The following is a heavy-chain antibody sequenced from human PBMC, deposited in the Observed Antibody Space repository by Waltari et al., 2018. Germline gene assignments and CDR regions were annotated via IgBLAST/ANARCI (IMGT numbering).Heavy chain of an antibody. CDR2: IYWNDDK. CDR3: AHSYTLISGSYYFDY. V-gene: IGHV2-5*01. J-gene: IGHJ4*02. CDR1: GFSLSTSGVG. D-gene: IGHD1-26*01. Sequence: QITLKESGPTLVKPTQTLTLTCTFSGFSLSTSGVGVGWIRQPPGKALEWLALIYWNDDKRYSPSLKSRLTITKDTSKNQVVLTMTNMDPVDTATYYCAHSYTLISGSYYFDYWGQGTLVTVSS.